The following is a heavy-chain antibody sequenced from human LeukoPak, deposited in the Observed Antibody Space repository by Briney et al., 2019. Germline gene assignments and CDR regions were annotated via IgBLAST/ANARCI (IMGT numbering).Heavy chain of an antibody. J-gene: IGHJ3*02. V-gene: IGHV3-53*01. D-gene: IGHD2/OR15-2a*01. CDR2: IYNDGST. CDR1: GLTVSSSY. Sequence: GGSLRLSCAASGLTVSSSYMIWARQAPGKGLEWVSIIYNDGSTYYADSMKGRFTISRDNSKKTLYLQVNSLRAEDTAMYYCTRNILFAFDIWGQGTMVTVSS. CDR3: TRNILFAFDI.